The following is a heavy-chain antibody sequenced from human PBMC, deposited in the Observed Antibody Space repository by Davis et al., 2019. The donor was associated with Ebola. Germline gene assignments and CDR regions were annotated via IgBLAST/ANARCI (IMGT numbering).Heavy chain of an antibody. V-gene: IGHV1-3*01. CDR2: INAGNGNT. D-gene: IGHD3-10*01. J-gene: IGHJ6*02. CDR1: GYTFTSYY. Sequence: ASVKVSCKASGYTFTSYYMHWVRQAPGQRLEWMGWINAGNGNTKYSQKFQGRVTITRDTSASTAYMELSSLRSEDTAVYYCARDRLTMVQGDETQWDYYYYGMDVWGQGTTVTVSS. CDR3: ARDRLTMVQGDETQWDYYYYGMDV.